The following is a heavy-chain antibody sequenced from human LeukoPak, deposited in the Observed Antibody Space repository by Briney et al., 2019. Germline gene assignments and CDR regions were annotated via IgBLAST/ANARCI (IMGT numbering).Heavy chain of an antibody. CDR3: ARDLVTVTKGFDI. CDR2: ISYIGST. CDR1: GDSFSSHY. D-gene: IGHD4-17*01. J-gene: IGHJ3*02. V-gene: IGHV4-59*11. Sequence: SETLSLTCTVSGDSFSSHYWSWIRQPPGKGLEWIGYISYIGSTNYNPSLKSRVTISMDTSKNQFSLKLISVTAADTAVYYCARDLVTVTKGFDIWGQGTMVSVSS.